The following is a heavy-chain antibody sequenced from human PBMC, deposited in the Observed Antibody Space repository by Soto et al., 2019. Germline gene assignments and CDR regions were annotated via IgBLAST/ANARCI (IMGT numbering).Heavy chain of an antibody. V-gene: IGHV3-33*01. CDR3: ARDPEGVVVPAALDV. Sequence: PGRSLGLWWAASWFTFSSYGVHWVRQDPGKGLEWVAVIWYDGSNKYYADSVKGRFTISRDNSKNTLYLQMNSLRAEDTAVYYCARDPEGVVVPAALDVWGQGTTVTVSS. J-gene: IGHJ6*02. CDR2: IWYDGSNK. CDR1: WFTFSSYG. D-gene: IGHD2-2*01.